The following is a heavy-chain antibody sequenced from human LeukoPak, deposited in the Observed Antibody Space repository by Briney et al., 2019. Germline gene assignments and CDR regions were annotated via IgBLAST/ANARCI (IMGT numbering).Heavy chain of an antibody. CDR1: GGTLNTHI. CDR3: ARVNLRGSQYNWFDP. D-gene: IGHD1-26*01. V-gene: IGHV1-69*08. CDR2: ITPIIDTT. J-gene: IGHJ5*02. Sequence: SVKVSCKASGGTLNTHIFTWVRQAPGQGLEWMGRITPIIDTTIYAQKFQGRLTITADKFTSTIYMELSSLRSDGTAVYYCARVNLRGSQYNWFDPRGQGTLVTVSS.